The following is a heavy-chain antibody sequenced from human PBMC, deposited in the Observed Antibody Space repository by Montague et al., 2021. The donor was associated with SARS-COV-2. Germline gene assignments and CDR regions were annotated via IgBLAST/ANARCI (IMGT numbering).Heavy chain of an antibody. CDR1: GDSISSSSYF. D-gene: IGHD3-3*01. J-gene: IGHJ4*02. V-gene: IGHV4-39*01. Sequence: SETLSLTCTVSGDSISSSSYFWGWIRQPPGKGLEWIGSTYYSGSTYYNLTLKSRVTISAATSKNQFSLKLSSVTAADTAVYYCARKASRGHTIFGVVTALYYFDYWGQGTLVTVSS. CDR2: TYYSGST. CDR3: ARKASRGHTIFGVVTALYYFDY.